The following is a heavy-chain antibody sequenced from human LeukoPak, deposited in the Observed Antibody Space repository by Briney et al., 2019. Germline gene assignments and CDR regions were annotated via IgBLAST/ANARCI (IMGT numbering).Heavy chain of an antibody. Sequence: GASVKVSCKASGYTFTGYYMHWVRQAPGQGLEWMGWINPNSGGTNYAQKFQGRVTMTRDTSISTAYMELSRLRSDDTAVYYCARDRGRSLPGNWFDPWGQGTLVTVSS. J-gene: IGHJ5*02. CDR1: GYTFTGYY. V-gene: IGHV1-2*02. CDR2: INPNSGGT. D-gene: IGHD3-10*01. CDR3: ARDRGRSLPGNWFDP.